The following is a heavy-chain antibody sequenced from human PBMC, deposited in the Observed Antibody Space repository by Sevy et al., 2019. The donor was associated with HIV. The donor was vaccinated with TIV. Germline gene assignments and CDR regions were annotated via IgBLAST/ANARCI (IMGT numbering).Heavy chain of an antibody. V-gene: IGHV1-18*01. D-gene: IGHD2-8*01. J-gene: IGHJ4*02. Sequence: ASVKVSCKASGYTFTSYGISWVRQAPGQGLEWMGWISAYNGNTNYAQKLQGRVTMTTDTSTGTAYMELRSLRSDDTAVYYCARDCTNGVCYFGFDYWGQGTLVTVSS. CDR1: GYTFTSYG. CDR3: ARDCTNGVCYFGFDY. CDR2: ISAYNGNT.